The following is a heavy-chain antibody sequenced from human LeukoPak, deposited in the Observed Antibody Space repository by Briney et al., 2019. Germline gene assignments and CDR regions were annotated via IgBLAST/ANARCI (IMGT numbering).Heavy chain of an antibody. CDR2: ISSGGSTI. J-gene: IGHJ3*02. CDR3: ARGFVTMIVVEDAFDI. D-gene: IGHD3-22*01. Sequence: KAGGSLRLSCAASGFTFSDYYMSWIRQAPGKGLEWVSYISSGGSTIYYADSVKGRFTISRDNAKNSLYLQMNSLRAEDTAVYYCARGFVTMIVVEDAFDIWGQGTMVTVSS. CDR1: GFTFSDYY. V-gene: IGHV3-11*01.